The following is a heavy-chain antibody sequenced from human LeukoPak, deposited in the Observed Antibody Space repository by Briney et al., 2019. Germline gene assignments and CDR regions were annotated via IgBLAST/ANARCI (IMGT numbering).Heavy chain of an antibody. Sequence: PGGSLRLPCAASGFTFDDYGMSWVRQAPGKGLEWVSGINWNGGSTGYADSAKGRFTISRDNAKSSLYLQMNSLRAEDTALYYCARVDTAMVNFGGYYYYMDVWGKGTTVTASS. CDR3: ARVDTAMVNFGGYYYYMDV. J-gene: IGHJ6*03. D-gene: IGHD5-18*01. CDR2: INWNGGST. V-gene: IGHV3-20*04. CDR1: GFTFDDYG.